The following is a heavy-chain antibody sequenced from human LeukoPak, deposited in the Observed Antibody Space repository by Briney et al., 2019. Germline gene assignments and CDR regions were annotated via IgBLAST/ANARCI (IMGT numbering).Heavy chain of an antibody. D-gene: IGHD5-18*01. CDR1: GGSISSYY. V-gene: IGHV4-59*12. J-gene: IGHJ4*02. CDR2: IHYSGST. CDR3: ARTRIQLWLYYFDY. Sequence: PSETLSLTCTVSGGSISSYYWSWIRQPPGKGLEWIGNIHYSGSTNYNPSLKSRVTIPVDTSKNQFSLKLSSVTAADTAVYYCARTRIQLWLYYFDYWGQGTLVTVSS.